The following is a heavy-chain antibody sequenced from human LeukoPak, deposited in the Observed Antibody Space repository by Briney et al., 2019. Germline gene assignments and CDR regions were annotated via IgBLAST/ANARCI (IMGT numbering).Heavy chain of an antibody. J-gene: IGHJ4*02. Sequence: SETLSLTCTVSAGSISSYYWSWIRQPAGKGLEWIGHIYTSGSTNYNPSLKSRVTMSVDTSKNQFSLKLSSVTAADTAVYYCARFSYYDSSGYSFGVFDYWGQGTLVTVSS. CDR1: AGSISSYY. CDR3: ARFSYYDSSGYSFGVFDY. D-gene: IGHD3-22*01. CDR2: IYTSGST. V-gene: IGHV4-4*07.